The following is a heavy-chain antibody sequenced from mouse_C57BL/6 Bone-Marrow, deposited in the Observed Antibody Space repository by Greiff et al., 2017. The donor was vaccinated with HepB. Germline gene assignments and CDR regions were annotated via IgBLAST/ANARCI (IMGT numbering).Heavy chain of an antibody. CDR1: GYSITSGYY. CDR2: ISYDGSN. CDR3: ASPYYGSDYYAMDY. V-gene: IGHV3-6*01. D-gene: IGHD1-1*01. Sequence: EVQLQESGPGLVKPSQSLSLTCSVTGYSITSGYYWNWIRQFPGNKLEWMGYISYDGSNNYNPSLKNRISITRDTSKNQFFLKLNSVTTEDTATYYCASPYYGSDYYAMDYWGQGTSVTVSS. J-gene: IGHJ4*01.